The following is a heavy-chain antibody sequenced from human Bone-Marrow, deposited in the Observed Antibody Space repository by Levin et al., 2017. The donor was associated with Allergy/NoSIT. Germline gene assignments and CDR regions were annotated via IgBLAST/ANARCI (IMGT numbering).Heavy chain of an antibody. D-gene: IGHD3-10*01. J-gene: IGHJ6*03. CDR1: GSSFTSYL. CDR2: IDPRDSYT. Sequence: GGSLRLSCKGSGSSFTSYLITWVRQMPGKGLEWMGRIDPRDSYTNYSPSFQGHVTISADKSISTAYLQWSSLKASDTAMYYCAVGSPYYYYYMDVWGKGTTVTVSS. V-gene: IGHV5-10-1*01. CDR3: AVGSPYYYYYMDV.